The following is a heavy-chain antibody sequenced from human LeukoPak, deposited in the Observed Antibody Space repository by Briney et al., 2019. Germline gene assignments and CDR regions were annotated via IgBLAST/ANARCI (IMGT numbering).Heavy chain of an antibody. J-gene: IGHJ4*02. CDR3: ARHEDLSSPFDY. CDR1: GYIFTTYW. V-gene: IGHV5-51*01. Sequence: GDSLKISCQDSGYIFTTYWIAWVRQRPGKGLEWMGIIYPGDSATRYTPSFMGQGTMSADKSTNTAYRQWSSLEASDTAMYFCARHEDLSSPFDYWGQGTLVTVSS. D-gene: IGHD2-2*01. CDR2: IYPGDSAT.